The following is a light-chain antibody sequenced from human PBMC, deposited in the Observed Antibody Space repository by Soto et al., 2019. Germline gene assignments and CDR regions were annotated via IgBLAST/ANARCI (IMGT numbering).Light chain of an antibody. CDR3: QQSYSTPQALT. J-gene: IGKJ4*01. CDR2: AAS. V-gene: IGKV1-39*01. Sequence: DIQVTQSPSSLAASVGDRATITCRASQSISSYLNWYQQKPGKAPKLLIYAASSLQSGVPSRFSGSGSGTDFTLTISSLQPEDFATYYCQQSYSTPQALTFVGGTKXDIK. CDR1: QSISSY.